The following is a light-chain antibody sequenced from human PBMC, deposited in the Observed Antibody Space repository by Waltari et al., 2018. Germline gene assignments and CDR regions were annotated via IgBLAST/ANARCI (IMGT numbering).Light chain of an antibody. J-gene: IGKJ4*01. Sequence: DIVMTQSTDSLAVSLGERATIDCKSSQSLLSRSNNKNYLAWYRQKPGQPPQLLIYWASTRESGVPDRFSGSGSGADFTLTISSLQAEDVSVYYCQQYYSLPLTFGRGTKVEI. CDR1: QSLLSRSNNKNY. CDR2: WAS. CDR3: QQYYSLPLT. V-gene: IGKV4-1*01.